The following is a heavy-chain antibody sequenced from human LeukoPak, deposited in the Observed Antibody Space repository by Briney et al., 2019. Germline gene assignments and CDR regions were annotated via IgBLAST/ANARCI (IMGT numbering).Heavy chain of an antibody. J-gene: IGHJ5*02. Sequence: GESLRLSCAASGFRFSTFWMSWVRQAPGKGLDWVANINQNGGVKHYVDSVKGRFTVSRDNAKNSLYLQMTSLRADDTAVYYCATSDDAAGTSWGQGTLVTVSS. CDR3: ATSDDAAGTS. CDR1: GFRFSTFW. CDR2: INQNGGVK. D-gene: IGHD6-25*01. V-gene: IGHV3-7*01.